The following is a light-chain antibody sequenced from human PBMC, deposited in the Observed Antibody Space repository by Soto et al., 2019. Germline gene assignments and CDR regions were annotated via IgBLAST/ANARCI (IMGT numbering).Light chain of an antibody. CDR1: SSDVGGYNY. Sequence: QSVLTQPASVSGSPGQSITISCTGTSSDVGGYNYVSWYQQHPGKAPKLMIYDVTNRPSGVSNRFSGSKSGNTASLTISGLQAEDEADYYCSSYTGSNTLEVFGTGTQLTVL. J-gene: IGLJ1*01. CDR3: SSYTGSNTLEV. CDR2: DVT. V-gene: IGLV2-14*03.